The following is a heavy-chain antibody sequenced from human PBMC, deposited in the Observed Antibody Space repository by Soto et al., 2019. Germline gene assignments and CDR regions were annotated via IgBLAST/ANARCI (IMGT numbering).Heavy chain of an antibody. CDR1: GYTFTSYY. J-gene: IGHJ4*02. Sequence: ASVKVSCKASGYTFTSYYMHWVRQAPGQGLEWMGWISAYNGNTNYAQKLQGRVTMTTDTSTSTAYMELRSLRSDDTAVYYCAKDLVNFVLMVYATRPRAYYFDYWGQGTLVTVSS. CDR2: ISAYNGNT. V-gene: IGHV1-18*04. CDR3: AKDLVNFVLMVYATRPRAYYFDY. D-gene: IGHD2-8*01.